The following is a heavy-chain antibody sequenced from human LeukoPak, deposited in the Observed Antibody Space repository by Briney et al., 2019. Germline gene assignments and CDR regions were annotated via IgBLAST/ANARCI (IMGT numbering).Heavy chain of an antibody. D-gene: IGHD3-10*01. Sequence: GASVKVSCKASGYTFTSYGISWVRQAPGQGLEWMGWISAYNGNTNYAQKLQGRVTMTTDTSTSTAYMELRSLRSDDTAVYYCARDMVRGKYPPDFDYWGQGTLVTVSS. J-gene: IGHJ4*02. V-gene: IGHV1-18*01. CDR1: GYTFTSYG. CDR3: ARDMVRGKYPPDFDY. CDR2: ISAYNGNT.